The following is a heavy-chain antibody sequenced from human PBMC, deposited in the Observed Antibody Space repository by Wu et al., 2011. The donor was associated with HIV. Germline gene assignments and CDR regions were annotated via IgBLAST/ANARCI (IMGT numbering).Heavy chain of an antibody. CDR2: VNPEDGDT. CDR1: GYTFTDYY. CDR3: ASLQQIVPDYEDTSGQDAFDI. D-gene: IGHD3-22*01. J-gene: IGHJ3*02. V-gene: IGHV1-69-2*01. Sequence: VQLMQSGAEVKKPGTAVKVSCKVSGYTFTDYYMHWVRQAPGGGLEWMGLVNPEDGDTLYAEKFQGRVTITADTSTDTAHMELTTLRSEDTATYFCASLQQIVPDYEDTSGQDAFDIWGQGTLVSVSS.